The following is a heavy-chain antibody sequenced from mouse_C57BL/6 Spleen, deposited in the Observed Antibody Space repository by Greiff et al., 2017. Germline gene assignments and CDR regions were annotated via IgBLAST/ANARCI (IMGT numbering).Heavy chain of an antibody. V-gene: IGHV2-5*01. CDR1: GFSLTSYG. Sequence: VQLQQSGPGLVQPSQSLSITCTVSGFSLTSYGVHWVRQSPGKGLEWLGVIWRGGSTDYNAAFMSRLSITKDNSKSQVFFKMNSLQADDTAIYSCAKSLITTVGAPAYWGQGTLVTVSA. CDR3: AKSLITTVGAPAY. CDR2: IWRGGST. J-gene: IGHJ3*01. D-gene: IGHD1-1*01.